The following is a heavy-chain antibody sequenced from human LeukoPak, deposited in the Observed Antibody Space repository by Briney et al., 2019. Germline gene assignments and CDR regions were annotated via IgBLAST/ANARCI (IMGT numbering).Heavy chain of an antibody. CDR1: GFTPSSYA. J-gene: IGHJ6*03. D-gene: IGHD1-14*01. V-gene: IGHV3-23*01. CDR2: ISVSGGST. Sequence: RGSLRLSCAASGFTPSSYAMGWVRHAPGKGLEWVSAISVSGGSTYYTDSGESRFTIPRDNSKNTLYLQMNSLRADLTAVYDCAKYRAPSSEIAMYYYYYMDVWGKGTTVTVSS. CDR3: AKYRAPSSEIAMYYYYYMDV.